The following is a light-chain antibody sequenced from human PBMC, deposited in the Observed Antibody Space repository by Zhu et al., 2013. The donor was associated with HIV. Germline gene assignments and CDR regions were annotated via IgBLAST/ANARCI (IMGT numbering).Light chain of an antibody. Sequence: EIVMTQSPVTLSVSPGERVTVSCRASQSVGSNLAWYQQRPGQPPSLIIYGASTRVTGIPARFSGSGSETDFTLTINSLQSEDFAVYYCQQYNKWPITFGQGTRLEIK. CDR2: GAS. CDR3: QQYNKWPIT. J-gene: IGKJ5*01. CDR1: QSVGSN. V-gene: IGKV3-15*01.